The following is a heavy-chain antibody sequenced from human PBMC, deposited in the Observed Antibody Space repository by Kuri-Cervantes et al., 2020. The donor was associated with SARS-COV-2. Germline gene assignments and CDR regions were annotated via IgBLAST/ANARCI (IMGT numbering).Heavy chain of an antibody. CDR1: GFIFSSYW. CDR2: IKQRGNDK. J-gene: IGHJ4*02. Sequence: GESLKISCAASGFIFSSYWMSWVRQVPGKGLEWVANIKQRGNDKYYVDSVKGRLTISRDNAQNSLYLEMNSLRGEDTAVYYCARESRYVYGELDFWGQGTLVTVSS. D-gene: IGHD5-18*01. V-gene: IGHV3-7*03. CDR3: ARESRYVYGELDF.